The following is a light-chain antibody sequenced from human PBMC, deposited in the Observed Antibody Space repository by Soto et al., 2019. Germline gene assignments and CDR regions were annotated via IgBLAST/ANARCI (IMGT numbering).Light chain of an antibody. V-gene: IGKV3-11*01. J-gene: IGKJ4*01. CDR3: EQRSNFVT. CDR2: DAS. Sequence: EIVLTQSPATLSLSPGERATLSCRASQSVSSYLAWYQQKPGQAPRLLIYDASNRATGIPARFSGSGSGTDFTLTISSLEPEDFVVYYCEQRSNFVTFGGGTKVEIK. CDR1: QSVSSY.